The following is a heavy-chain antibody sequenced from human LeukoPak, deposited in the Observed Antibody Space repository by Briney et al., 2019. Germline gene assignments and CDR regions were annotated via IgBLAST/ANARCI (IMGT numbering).Heavy chain of an antibody. CDR3: AKGKNYGDPRDFEY. Sequence: PGGSLRLSCAASGFTFSSYDMHWVRQAPGKGLEWVAVISYDGSNKYYADSVKGRFTISRDNSKNTLYLQMNSLRAEDTAVYYCAKGKNYGDPRDFEYWGQGTLVTVSS. V-gene: IGHV3-30*18. D-gene: IGHD4-17*01. CDR1: GFTFSSYD. CDR2: ISYDGSNK. J-gene: IGHJ4*02.